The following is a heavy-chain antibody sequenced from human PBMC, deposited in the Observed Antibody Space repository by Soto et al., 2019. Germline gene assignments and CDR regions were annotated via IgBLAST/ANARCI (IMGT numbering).Heavy chain of an antibody. CDR3: TRQKGSSYHDY. CDR1: GFTFSGST. V-gene: IGHV3-73*01. D-gene: IGHD6-13*01. J-gene: IGHJ4*02. Sequence: PGGSLRLSSAASGFTFSGSTMHWVRQASGKGLERVGRIRSKANSYATAYAASVKGRFTISRDDSKKTAYLQMNSLKTEDTAVYYCTRQKGSSYHDYWGQGTLVTVSS. CDR2: IRSKANSYAT.